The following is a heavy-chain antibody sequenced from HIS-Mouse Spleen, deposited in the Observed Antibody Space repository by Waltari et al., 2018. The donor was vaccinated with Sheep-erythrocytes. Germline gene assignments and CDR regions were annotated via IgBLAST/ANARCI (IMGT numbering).Heavy chain of an antibody. CDR1: GFTFSSYG. D-gene: IGHD1-1*01. Sequence: QVQLVESGGGVVQPGRSLRLSCAASGFTFSSYGMHWVRQAPGKGLEWVAVIAYDGSNKYYADSVKGRFTISRDNSKNTLYLQMNSLRAEETAVYYCAKVRTVNYWYFDFWGRGTLVTVSS. V-gene: IGHV3-30*18. J-gene: IGHJ2*01. CDR3: AKVRTVNYWYFDF. CDR2: IAYDGSNK.